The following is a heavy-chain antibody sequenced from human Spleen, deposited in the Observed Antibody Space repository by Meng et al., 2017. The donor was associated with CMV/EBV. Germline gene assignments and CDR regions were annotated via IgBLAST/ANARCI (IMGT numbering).Heavy chain of an antibody. CDR3: ASGVGPTIEGDY. J-gene: IGHJ4*02. V-gene: IGHV3-23*03. CDR2: IYSGGSST. D-gene: IGHD1-26*01. Sequence: CAASGITFSSYAMSWVRQAPGKGLEWVSVIYSGGSSTYYADSVKGRFTISRDNSKNTLYLQMNSLRAEDAAVYYCASGVGPTIEGDYWGQGTLVTVSS. CDR1: GITFSSYA.